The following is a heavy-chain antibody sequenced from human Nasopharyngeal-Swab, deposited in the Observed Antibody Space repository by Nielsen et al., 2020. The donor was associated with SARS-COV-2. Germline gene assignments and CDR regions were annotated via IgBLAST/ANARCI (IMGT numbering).Heavy chain of an antibody. CDR3: AGAPTVTTTIVSYYYYGMDV. V-gene: IGHV1-46*01. J-gene: IGHJ6*02. D-gene: IGHD4-17*01. CDR1: GYTFTSYY. Sequence: ASVKVSCKASGYTFTSYYMHRVRQAPGQGLEWMGIINPSGGSTSYAQKFQGRVTMTRDTSTSTVYMELSSLRSEDTAVYYCAGAPTVTTTIVSYYYYGMDVWGQGTTVTVSS. CDR2: INPSGGST.